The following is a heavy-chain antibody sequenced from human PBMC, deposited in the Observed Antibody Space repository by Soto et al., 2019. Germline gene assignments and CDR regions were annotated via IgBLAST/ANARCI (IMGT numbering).Heavy chain of an antibody. CDR1: GFTFSGYY. Sequence: GSLRLSCAASGFTFSGYYMTWIRQAPGKGLEWVSYTSSSGKITSYADSVKGRFTISRDNAKNSLYLQMNSLRAEDAAIYYCARDGPYCRGDCYCESWGQGTLVTVSS. CDR3: ARDGPYCRGDCYCES. D-gene: IGHD2-21*02. J-gene: IGHJ5*02. CDR2: TSSSGKIT. V-gene: IGHV3-11*01.